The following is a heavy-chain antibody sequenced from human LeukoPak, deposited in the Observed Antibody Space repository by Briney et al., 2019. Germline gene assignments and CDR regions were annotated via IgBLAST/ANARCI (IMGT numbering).Heavy chain of an antibody. CDR1: GFTFSSYA. D-gene: IGHD4-17*01. CDR3: ARAEYYGEAQIPGDY. Sequence: GALRLSCVASGFTFSSYAMHWVRQAPGKGLERVAVISYDGSNKYYADSVKGRFTISRDNSKNTLYLQMNSLRAEDTAVYYCARAEYYGEAQIPGDYWGQGTLVTVSS. V-gene: IGHV3-30-3*01. CDR2: ISYDGSNK. J-gene: IGHJ4*02.